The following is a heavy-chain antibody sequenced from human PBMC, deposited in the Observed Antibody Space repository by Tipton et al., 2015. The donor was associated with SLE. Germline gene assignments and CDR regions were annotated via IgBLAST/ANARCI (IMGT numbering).Heavy chain of an antibody. CDR1: GFTFTSYV. V-gene: IGHV3-23*03. CDR2: IYSGEAT. J-gene: IGHJ4*02. D-gene: IGHD3-3*01. Sequence: SLRLSCAASGFTFTSYVINWVRQAPGKGLEWVSVIYSGEATYYAVPVKGRFTMSRDNYKNTVYLQMNSLRVEDTAIYYCAVQSSGSARADLWGQGTLVTVSS. CDR3: AVQSSGSARADL.